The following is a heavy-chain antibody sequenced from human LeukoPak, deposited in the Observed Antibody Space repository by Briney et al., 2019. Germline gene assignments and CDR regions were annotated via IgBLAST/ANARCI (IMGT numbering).Heavy chain of an antibody. V-gene: IGHV3-7*05. D-gene: IGHD1-26*01. CDR2: IKSDGSAM. CDR3: ARGMSGSYDY. Sequence: GGSLRLSCAASGFTFTTYWMTWVRQAPGKGLEWVAIIKSDGSAMFYLDSVKGRFTISRDNAKNSLHLQMNSLRAEDTAIYYCARGMSGSYDYWGHGSIGTVSS. CDR1: GFTFTTYW. J-gene: IGHJ4*03.